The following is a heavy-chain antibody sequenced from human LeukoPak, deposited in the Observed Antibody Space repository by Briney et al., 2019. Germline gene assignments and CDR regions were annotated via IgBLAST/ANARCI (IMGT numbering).Heavy chain of an antibody. CDR2: IYTSGST. J-gene: IGHJ4*02. D-gene: IGHD3-22*01. CDR3: ARAGGSYDSSGYYFK. Sequence: SETLSLTCTVSGGSISSSSYYWSWIRQPAGKGLEWIGRIYTSGSTNYNPSLKSRVTISVDTSKNQFSLKLSSVTAADTAVYFCARAGGSYDSSGYYFKWGQGTLVTVSS. V-gene: IGHV4-61*02. CDR1: GGSISSSSYY.